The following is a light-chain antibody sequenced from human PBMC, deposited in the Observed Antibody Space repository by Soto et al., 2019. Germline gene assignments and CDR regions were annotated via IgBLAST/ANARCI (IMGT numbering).Light chain of an antibody. V-gene: IGKV1-9*01. CDR1: QVTSRN. Sequence: DIQLTQSPSFLSASVGDRVTITCRSSQVTSRNVGWYQLKPGTAPNLLIYTASNLESGVPSRFSGSASGTEFTLTISSLQPEDSATYYCQQANGYPLTFGGGTKLEIK. CDR3: QQANGYPLT. J-gene: IGKJ4*01. CDR2: TAS.